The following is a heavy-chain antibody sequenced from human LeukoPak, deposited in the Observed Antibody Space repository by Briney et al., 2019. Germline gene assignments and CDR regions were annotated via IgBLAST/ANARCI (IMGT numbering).Heavy chain of an antibody. CDR2: IYSGGST. CDR3: AKAESPNSSVYSNY. J-gene: IGHJ4*02. V-gene: IGHV3-53*01. Sequence: GGSLRLSCAASGFTVSSNYMSWVRQAPGKGLEWVSVIYSGGSTYYADSVKGRFTISRDNSKNTLYLQMNSLRAEDTAVYYCAKAESPNSSVYSNYWGQGTLVTVS. CDR1: GFTVSSNY. D-gene: IGHD3-22*01.